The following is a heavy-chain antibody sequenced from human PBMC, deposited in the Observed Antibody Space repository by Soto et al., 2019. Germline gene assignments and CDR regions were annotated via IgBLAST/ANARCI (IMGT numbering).Heavy chain of an antibody. Sequence: SETLSLTCTVSGGSISSSDYYGGWIRQPPGKGLEWIGSIYYSGSTFYNPSLKSRVTISVDTSKNQCSPKLSSVTAADTAMYYCARPRRHIAATDPWGQGTLVTVSS. D-gene: IGHD6-13*01. CDR2: IYYSGST. V-gene: IGHV4-39*01. CDR3: ARPRRHIAATDP. J-gene: IGHJ5*02. CDR1: GGSISSSDYY.